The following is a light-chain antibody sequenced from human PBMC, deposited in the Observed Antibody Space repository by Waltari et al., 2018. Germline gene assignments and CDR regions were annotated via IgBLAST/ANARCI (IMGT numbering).Light chain of an antibody. CDR2: ADN. Sequence: QSVLTQPPSVSAAPGQKVTISCSGSSSNIGNYFVSWYHQLPGATPKLLIYADNKRPSGIPDRFSASKSGTSATLDITGLQIGDEADYYCATWDNSLTAVVFGGGTKLTVL. CDR3: ATWDNSLTAVV. J-gene: IGLJ3*02. V-gene: IGLV1-51*01. CDR1: SSNIGNYF.